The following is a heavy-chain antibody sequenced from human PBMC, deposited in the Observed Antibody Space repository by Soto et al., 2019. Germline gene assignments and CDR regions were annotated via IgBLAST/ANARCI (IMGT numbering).Heavy chain of an antibody. CDR1: GFTFSSYG. V-gene: IGHV3-30*18. D-gene: IGHD6-13*01. Sequence: QVQLVESGGGVVPPGRSLRLSCAASGFTFSSYGMHWVRQAPGTGLEWVAVISYDGSNKYYADSVKGRFTISRDNSKNTLYLQMNSLRAEDTAVYYCAKDGDSAGIYYYYYMDVWGKGTTVTVSS. CDR2: ISYDGSNK. CDR3: AKDGDSAGIYYYYYMDV. J-gene: IGHJ6*03.